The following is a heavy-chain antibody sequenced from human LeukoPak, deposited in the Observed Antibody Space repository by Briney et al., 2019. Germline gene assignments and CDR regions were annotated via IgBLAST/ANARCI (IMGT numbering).Heavy chain of an antibody. J-gene: IGHJ4*02. Sequence: PGGSLRLSCAASGFSFSSYAMSWVRQAPGKGLDWVSLITADAGRTYYADSVKGRFTISRDNSKNTLYLQMSSLRVEDTAVYYCAKGFYVGAYYFDYWGQGTLVTVSS. CDR2: ITADAGRT. CDR1: GFSFSSYA. D-gene: IGHD1-26*01. V-gene: IGHV3-23*01. CDR3: AKGFYVGAYYFDY.